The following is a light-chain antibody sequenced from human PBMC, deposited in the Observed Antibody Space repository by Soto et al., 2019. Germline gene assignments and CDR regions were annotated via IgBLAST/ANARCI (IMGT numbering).Light chain of an antibody. Sequence: EVVLTQSPATLSLSPGERATLSCRASQNVNRYLAWYQQKPGQAPRLLIYDASNRATGIPARFSGSGSGTHITLPISSLEPEDFAVYYCQQRGNLRLTFGGGTRVEIK. CDR3: QQRGNLRLT. J-gene: IGKJ4*01. CDR2: DAS. V-gene: IGKV3-11*01. CDR1: QNVNRY.